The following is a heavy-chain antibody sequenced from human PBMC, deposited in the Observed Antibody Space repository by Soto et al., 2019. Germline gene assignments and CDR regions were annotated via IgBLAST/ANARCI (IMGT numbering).Heavy chain of an antibody. CDR2: IWYDGSNK. Sequence: QVQLVESGGGVVQPGRSLRLSCAASGFTFSSYGMHWVRQAPGKGLEWVAVIWYDGSNKYYADSVKGRFTISRDNSKNTLYLQMNSLRAEDTAVYYCARDADVEMATITFGSGFDYWGQGTLVTVSS. CDR1: GFTFSSYG. V-gene: IGHV3-33*01. D-gene: IGHD5-12*01. CDR3: ARDADVEMATITFGSGFDY. J-gene: IGHJ4*02.